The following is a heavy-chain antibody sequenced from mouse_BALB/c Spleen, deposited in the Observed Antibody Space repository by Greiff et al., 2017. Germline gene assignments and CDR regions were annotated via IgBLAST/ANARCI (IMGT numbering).Heavy chain of an antibody. V-gene: IGHV1-5*01. Sequence: VQLQQSGTVLARPGASVKMSCKASGYSFTSYWMHWVKQRPGQGLEWIGAIYPGNSDTSYNQKFKGKAKLTAVTSASTAYMELSSLTNEDSAVYYCTREPYYYGSRDYFDYWGQGTTLTVSS. D-gene: IGHD1-1*01. CDR2: IYPGNSDT. CDR3: TREPYYYGSRDYFDY. J-gene: IGHJ2*01. CDR1: GYSFTSYW.